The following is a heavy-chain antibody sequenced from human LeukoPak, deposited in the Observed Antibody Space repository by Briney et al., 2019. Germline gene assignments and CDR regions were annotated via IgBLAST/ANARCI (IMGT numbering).Heavy chain of an antibody. CDR2: INHSGST. CDR3: ARAAIVVESIDY. D-gene: IGHD3-22*01. Sequence: SETLSLTCTVSGGSISSYYWSWIRQPPGKGLEWIGEINHSGSTNYNPSLKSRVTISVDTSKNQFSLKLSSVTAADTAVYYCARAAIVVESIDYWGQGTLVTVSS. CDR1: GGSISSYY. V-gene: IGHV4-34*01. J-gene: IGHJ4*02.